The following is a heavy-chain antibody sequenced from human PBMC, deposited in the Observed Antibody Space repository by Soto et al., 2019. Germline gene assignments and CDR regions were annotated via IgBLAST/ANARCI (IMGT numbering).Heavy chain of an antibody. J-gene: IGHJ5*02. V-gene: IGHV4-30-4*01. Sequence: PSETLCLTCTVSGASITSDDYYWSWIRQPPGKGLEWIGYISYSGSTYYNPSLKSRVTTSLDSSKNQISLYLNSVTAADTAVYYSATIGTLFGLVTNNWFDPWGQGPLVTVSS. CDR1: GASITSDDYY. D-gene: IGHD3-3*01. CDR2: ISYSGST. CDR3: ATIGTLFGLVTNNWFDP.